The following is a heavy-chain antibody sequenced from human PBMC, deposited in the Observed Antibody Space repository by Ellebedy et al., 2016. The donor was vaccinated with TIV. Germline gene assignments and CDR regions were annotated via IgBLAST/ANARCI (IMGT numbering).Heavy chain of an antibody. CDR1: GYNFNTYS. D-gene: IGHD3-10*01. CDR3: AGLRGAVPGSGSYFDF. Sequence: GESLKISXQGSGYNFNTYSIGWVRQMPGKGLEWIGTIYPGDSGTRYSQSFEGPAIISVDKSISTAYLQWSSLKASDTAMYYCAGLRGAVPGSGSYFDFWGHGTLVTVSS. J-gene: IGHJ5*01. CDR2: IYPGDSGT. V-gene: IGHV5-51*01.